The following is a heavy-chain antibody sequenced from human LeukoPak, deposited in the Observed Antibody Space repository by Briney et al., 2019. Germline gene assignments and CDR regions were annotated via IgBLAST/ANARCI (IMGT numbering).Heavy chain of an antibody. Sequence: PSETLSLTCSVSGGSMSDSYWYWIRHSAATGMEWIGRIHAIGSTNYNPFLESRVIMSLDMSKRQFSLTLSAVTAADTATYYCARLLDRDVWGQGTLVTVSP. CDR2: IHAIGST. V-gene: IGHV4-4*07. J-gene: IGHJ3*01. CDR3: ARLLDRDV. D-gene: IGHD3-22*01. CDR1: GGSMSDSY.